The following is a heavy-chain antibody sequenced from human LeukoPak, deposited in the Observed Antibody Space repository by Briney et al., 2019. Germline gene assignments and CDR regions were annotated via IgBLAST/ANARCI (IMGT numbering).Heavy chain of an antibody. V-gene: IGHV3-30*03. D-gene: IGHD3-22*01. J-gene: IGHJ4*01. CDR3: AREVHDSSGYSADY. Sequence: YADSMKGRFTLSRDNSKNTLYLQMNSLRAEDTAVYYCAREVHDSSGYSADYWGQGTLVTVSS.